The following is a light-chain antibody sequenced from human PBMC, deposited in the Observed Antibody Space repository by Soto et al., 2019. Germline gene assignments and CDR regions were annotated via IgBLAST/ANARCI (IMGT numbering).Light chain of an antibody. V-gene: IGKV3D-20*02. CDR1: PSVSNNY. Sequence: EIVWTQSPGTLSLSPGERSTLSCRASPSVSNNYLAWYQQKPGQAPRLLIYDASKRATGIPARCSGSGSGTNFTLTISSLEPEDFAVYYCQQRRSWQVTFGQGTRLEIK. J-gene: IGKJ5*01. CDR2: DAS. CDR3: QQRRSWQVT.